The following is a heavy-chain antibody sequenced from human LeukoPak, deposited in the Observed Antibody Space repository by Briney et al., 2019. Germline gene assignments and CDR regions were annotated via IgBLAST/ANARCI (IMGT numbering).Heavy chain of an antibody. V-gene: IGHV4-61*02. D-gene: IGHD5-18*01. Sequence: SQTLSLTCTVSGGSISSGSYYWSWIRQPAGKGLEWIGRIYTSGSTNYNPSLKSRATISVDTSKNQLSLKLSSVTAADTAVYYCARDSYGSDYWGQGTLVTVSS. CDR3: ARDSYGSDY. CDR1: GGSISSGSYY. CDR2: IYTSGST. J-gene: IGHJ4*02.